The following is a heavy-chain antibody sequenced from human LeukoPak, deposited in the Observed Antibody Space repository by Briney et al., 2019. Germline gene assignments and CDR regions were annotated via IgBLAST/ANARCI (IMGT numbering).Heavy chain of an antibody. CDR3: AKDLGPNYYDRSGYPFDY. Sequence: PGGSLRLSCAASGFTFSSYAMSWVRQAPGKGLEWVSAISGSGGSTYYADSVKGRFTISRDKSKNRLYLQMSSLKAEDTAAYYCAKDLGPNYYDRSGYPFDYWGQGTLVTVSS. J-gene: IGHJ4*02. D-gene: IGHD3-22*01. CDR2: ISGSGGST. CDR1: GFTFSSYA. V-gene: IGHV3-23*01.